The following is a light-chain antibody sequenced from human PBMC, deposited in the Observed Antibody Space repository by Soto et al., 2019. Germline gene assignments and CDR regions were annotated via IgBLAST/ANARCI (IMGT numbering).Light chain of an antibody. CDR3: QQYGSSPPLT. Sequence: ESVLTQSPGTLSLSPGERATLSCRASQSVSSSYLAWYQQKPGQAPRLLIYGASSSATGIPDRFSGSGSGTDFTLTISRLEPEDFAVYYCQQYGSSPPLTFGGGTKVEIK. CDR2: GAS. CDR1: QSVSSSY. V-gene: IGKV3-20*01. J-gene: IGKJ4*01.